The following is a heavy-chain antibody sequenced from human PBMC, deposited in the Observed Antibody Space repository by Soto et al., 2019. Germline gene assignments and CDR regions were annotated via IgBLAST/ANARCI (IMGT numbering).Heavy chain of an antibody. CDR3: ARRRIRGGYNL. V-gene: IGHV4-34*01. D-gene: IGHD5-12*01. CDR2: INDSGGT. CDR1: GGPFSGYY. J-gene: IGHJ4*02. Sequence: QVQLQQWGAGLLKPSETLSLTCAVYGGPFSGYYWIWIRQPPGKGLEWIGEINDSGGTNYNPSLNXRXTXSXXTSKTQFSLKLSSVTAADTAVYYCARRRIRGGYNLWGQGNLVTVSS.